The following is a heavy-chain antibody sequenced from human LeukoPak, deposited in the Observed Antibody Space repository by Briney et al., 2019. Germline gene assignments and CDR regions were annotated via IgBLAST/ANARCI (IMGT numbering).Heavy chain of an antibody. Sequence: SVKLSCKALGGTVSSYAISCVRHAPGQGLECLGPIIPFFGTANYAHKFQRRVTITADTATSTGYMELSSLRSEDTAVYYCARAEAGDIVVVPAATGAHYYYGMDVWGKGTTVTVSS. CDR3: ARAEAGDIVVVPAATGAHYYYGMDV. J-gene: IGHJ6*04. CDR1: GGTVSSYA. V-gene: IGHV1-69*06. CDR2: IIPFFGTA. D-gene: IGHD2-2*01.